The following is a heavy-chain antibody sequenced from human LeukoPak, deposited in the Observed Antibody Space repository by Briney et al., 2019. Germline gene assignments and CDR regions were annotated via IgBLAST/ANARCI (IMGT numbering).Heavy chain of an antibody. CDR1: GGSISSHY. J-gene: IGHJ6*03. D-gene: IGHD5-24*01. V-gene: IGHV4-59*11. Sequence: SETLSLTCTVSGGSISSHYWSWIRQPPGKGLEWIGYIYYSGSTNYNPSLKSRVTISVDTSKNQFSLKLSSVTAADTAVYYCARDVEMATSTGGDYYYYYYIDVGGKGTTVTVSS. CDR2: IYYSGST. CDR3: ARDVEMATSTGGDYYYYYYIDV.